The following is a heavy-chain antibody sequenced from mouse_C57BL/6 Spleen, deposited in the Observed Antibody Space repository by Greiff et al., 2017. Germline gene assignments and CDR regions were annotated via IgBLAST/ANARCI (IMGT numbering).Heavy chain of an antibody. CDR1: GYTFTSYW. CDR3: ARKTGSSLWYFDV. V-gene: IGHV1-55*01. Sequence: QVHVKQPGAELVKPGASVKMSCKASGYTFTSYWITWVKQRPGQGLEWIGDIYPGSGSTNYNEKFKSKATLTVDTSSSTAYMQLSSLTSEDSAVYYCARKTGSSLWYFDVWGTGTTVTVSS. CDR2: IYPGSGST. D-gene: IGHD1-1*01. J-gene: IGHJ1*03.